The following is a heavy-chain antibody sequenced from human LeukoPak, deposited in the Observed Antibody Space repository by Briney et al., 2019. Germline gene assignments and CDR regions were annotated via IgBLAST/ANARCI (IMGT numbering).Heavy chain of an antibody. V-gene: IGHV4-59*01. D-gene: IGHD3-3*01. Sequence: SETLSLTCTVSCGSISSYYWSWIRQPPGKGLEWIGYIYYSGSTNYNPSLKSRVTISVDTSKNQFSLKLSSVTAADTAVYYCARVSTEKPYYDFWSGYYTTNYYYMDVWGKGTTVTVSS. CDR3: ARVSTEKPYYDFWSGYYTTNYYYMDV. CDR1: CGSISSYY. J-gene: IGHJ6*03. CDR2: IYYSGST.